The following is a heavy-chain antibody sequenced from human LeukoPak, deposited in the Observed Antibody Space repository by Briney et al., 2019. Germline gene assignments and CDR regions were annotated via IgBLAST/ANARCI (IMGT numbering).Heavy chain of an antibody. CDR2: INTDGSSI. J-gene: IGHJ3*02. D-gene: IGHD3-3*01. CDR1: GFTFSSYW. Sequence: GGSLRLSCAASGFTFSSYWMHWVRQAPGKGLVWVSRINTDGSSISYADSVKGRFTISRDNSKNTLYLQMNSLRAEDTAVYYCTTELAETYYDFWSGYADAFDIWGQGTMVTVSS. CDR3: TTELAETYYDFWSGYADAFDI. V-gene: IGHV3-74*01.